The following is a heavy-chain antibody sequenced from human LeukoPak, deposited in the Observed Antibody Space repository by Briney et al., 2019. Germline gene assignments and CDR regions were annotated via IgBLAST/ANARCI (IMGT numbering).Heavy chain of an antibody. J-gene: IGHJ3*02. CDR2: FDPEDGET. Sequence: GASVNVSCKVSGYTLTELSMHWVRQAPGKGLEWMGGFDPEDGETIYAQKFQGRVTMTEDTSTDTAYMELSSLRSEDTAVYYCATVRLRTTGTYDAFDIWGQGTMVTVSS. CDR1: GYTLTELS. CDR3: ATVRLRTTGTYDAFDI. V-gene: IGHV1-24*01. D-gene: IGHD1-1*01.